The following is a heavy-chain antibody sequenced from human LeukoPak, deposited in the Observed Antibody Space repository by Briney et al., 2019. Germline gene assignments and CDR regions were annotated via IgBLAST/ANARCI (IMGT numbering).Heavy chain of an antibody. CDR1: GYTFTSYG. D-gene: IGHD2-2*01. Sequence: ASVKVSCKASGYTFTSYGISWVRQVPGQGLEWMGWINPNSGGTNYAQKFQGRVTMTRDTSISTAYMELSRLRSDDTAVYYCARNGYCSSTSCYARAFDIWGQGTMVTVSS. J-gene: IGHJ3*02. CDR2: INPNSGGT. CDR3: ARNGYCSSTSCYARAFDI. V-gene: IGHV1-2*02.